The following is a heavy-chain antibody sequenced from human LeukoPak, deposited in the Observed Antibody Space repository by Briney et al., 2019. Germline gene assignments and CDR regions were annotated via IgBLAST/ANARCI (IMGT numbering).Heavy chain of an antibody. CDR2: INPNSGGT. Sequence: ASVKVSCKASGYTFTSYDINWVRQATGQGLEWMGWINPNSGGTNYAQKFQGRVTMTRDTSISTAYMELSRLRSDDTAVYYCAREDIKYCSSTSCRHSNDAFDIWGQGTMVTVSS. CDR1: GYTFTSYD. CDR3: AREDIKYCSSTSCRHSNDAFDI. V-gene: IGHV1-2*02. J-gene: IGHJ3*02. D-gene: IGHD2-2*01.